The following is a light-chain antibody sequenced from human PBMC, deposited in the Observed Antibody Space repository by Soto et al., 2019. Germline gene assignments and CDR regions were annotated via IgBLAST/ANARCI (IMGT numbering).Light chain of an antibody. V-gene: IGLV1-44*01. CDR2: SNN. J-gene: IGLJ3*02. CDR1: SSNIGSNT. CDR3: AAWDDSLNGPV. Sequence: QSVLTQPPSASGTPGQRVTISCSGSSSNIGSNTVNWYQQLPGTAPKLLIYSNNQRPSGVPDRFSGSKSGTSASLAISGPQSEDEAHYYCAAWDDSLNGPVFGGGTKLTVL.